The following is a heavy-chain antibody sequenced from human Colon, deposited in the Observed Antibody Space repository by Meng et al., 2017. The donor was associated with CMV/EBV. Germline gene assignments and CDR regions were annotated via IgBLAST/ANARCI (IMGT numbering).Heavy chain of an antibody. CDR3: ARDLSGTYFH. D-gene: IGHD1-26*01. CDR1: GDSVSNNSAA. Sequence: IAGDSVSNNSAAWNWIRQSPSGGLEWLGRTYYRSSWYDDYAVSVKSRITINPDTSKNQFSLHLNSVTPEDTAVYYCARDLSGTYFHWGQGTLVTVSS. CDR2: TYYRSSWYD. V-gene: IGHV6-1*01. J-gene: IGHJ1*01.